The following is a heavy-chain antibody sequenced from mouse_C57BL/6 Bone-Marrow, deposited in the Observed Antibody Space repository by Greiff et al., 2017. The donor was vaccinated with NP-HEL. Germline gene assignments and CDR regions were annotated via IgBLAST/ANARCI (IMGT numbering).Heavy chain of an antibody. Sequence: EVQLQQSGTVLARPGASVKMSCKTSGYTFTSYWMHWVKQRPGQGLEWIGAIYPGNSDTSYNQKFKGKAKLTAGTSASTAYMELSSLTNEDSAVYYCTRGPYYGYDGAFSPWFAYWGQGTLVTVSA. CDR2: IYPGNSDT. CDR1: GYTFTSYW. J-gene: IGHJ3*01. CDR3: TRGPYYGYDGAFSPWFAY. V-gene: IGHV1-5*01. D-gene: IGHD2-9*01.